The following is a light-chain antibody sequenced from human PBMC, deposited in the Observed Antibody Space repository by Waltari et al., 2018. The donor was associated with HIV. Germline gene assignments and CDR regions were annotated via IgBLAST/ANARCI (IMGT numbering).Light chain of an antibody. CDR2: DVS. CDR1: SSSVCCYNS. V-gene: IGLV2-14*03. J-gene: IGLJ1*01. Sequence: QSALTPPAAVSGSPGQLFTISCTGTSSSVCCYNSVSCYQQHPGKAHKLMIYDVSNRPTGVSNRFSGSKSGNTASLTISGLQTEDEADYYCSSYTSSSPYAFGTGTKVTVL. CDR3: SSYTSSSPYA.